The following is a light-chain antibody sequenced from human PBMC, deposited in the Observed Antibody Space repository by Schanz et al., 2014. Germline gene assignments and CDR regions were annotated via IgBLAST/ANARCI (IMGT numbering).Light chain of an antibody. J-gene: IGLJ2*01. CDR2: INH. CDR3: AAWDDSLSAVV. Sequence: QSVLTQPPSASGTPGQRVNISCSGSGSNVGNNYVYWYQQLPRTAPQLLIYINHQRHSGVPDRFSGSKSGTSASLAISGLRSEDEAVYYCAAWDDSLSAVVFGGGTKLTVL. CDR1: GSNVGNNY. V-gene: IGLV1-47*01.